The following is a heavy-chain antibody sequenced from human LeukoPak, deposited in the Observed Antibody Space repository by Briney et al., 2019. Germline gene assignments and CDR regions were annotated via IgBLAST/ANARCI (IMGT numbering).Heavy chain of an antibody. CDR3: ARLPYYDILTGYSDLYYFDY. J-gene: IGHJ4*02. CDR2: IYYSGST. CDR1: GGSISSGDYY. V-gene: IGHV4-30-4*08. Sequence: ASETLSLTCTVSGGSISSGDYYWSWIRQPPGKGLEWIGYIYYSGSTYYNPSLKSRVTISVDTSKNQFSLKLSSVTAADTAVYYCARLPYYDILTGYSDLYYFDYWGQGTLVTVSS. D-gene: IGHD3-9*01.